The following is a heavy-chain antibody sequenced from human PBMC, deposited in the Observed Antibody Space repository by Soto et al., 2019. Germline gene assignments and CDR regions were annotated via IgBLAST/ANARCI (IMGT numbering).Heavy chain of an antibody. J-gene: IGHJ6*02. CDR1: GFTFSSYA. D-gene: IGHD5-12*01. Sequence: PGGSLRLSCAASGFTFSSYAMHWVRQAPGKGLEWVAVISYDGSNKYYADSVKGRFTISRDNSKNTLYLQMNSLRAEDTAVYYCAREGVGATIPYYYYYGMDVWGQGTTVTVSS. CDR3: AREGVGATIPYYYYYGMDV. V-gene: IGHV3-30-3*01. CDR2: ISYDGSNK.